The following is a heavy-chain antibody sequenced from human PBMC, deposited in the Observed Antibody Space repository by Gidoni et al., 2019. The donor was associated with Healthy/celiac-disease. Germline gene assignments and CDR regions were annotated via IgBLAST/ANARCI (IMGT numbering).Heavy chain of an antibody. D-gene: IGHD6-13*01. CDR1: GYSFTSYW. J-gene: IGHJ6*02. CDR3: ARLVSIGSAAGTPFLSGYYGMDV. V-gene: IGHV5-51*01. CDR2: IYPGDSDT. Sequence: EVQLVQSGAEVKKPGESLKISCKGSGYSFTSYWLGWVRQMPGKGLEWMGIIYPGDSDTRYSPSCQGQVTISADKSISTAYLQWSSLKASDTAMYYCARLVSIGSAAGTPFLSGYYGMDVWGQGTTVTVSS.